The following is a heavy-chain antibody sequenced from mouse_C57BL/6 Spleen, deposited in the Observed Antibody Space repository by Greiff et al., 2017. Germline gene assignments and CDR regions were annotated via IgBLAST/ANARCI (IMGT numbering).Heavy chain of an antibody. D-gene: IGHD4-1*02. CDR2: IHPNSGST. J-gene: IGHJ1*03. V-gene: IGHV1-64*01. CDR3: APTETEWYFDV. Sequence: QVQLQQPGAELVKPGASVKLSCKASGYTFTSYWMHWVKQRPGQGLEWIGMIHPNSGSTNYNEKFKGKATLTVDKSSSTAYMQLSSLTSEDSAVYYCAPTETEWYFDVWGTGTTVTVSS. CDR1: GYTFTSYW.